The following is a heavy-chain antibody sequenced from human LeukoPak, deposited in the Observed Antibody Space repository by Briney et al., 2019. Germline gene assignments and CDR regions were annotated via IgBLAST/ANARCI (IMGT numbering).Heavy chain of an antibody. CDR3: ARELYCSAGACSFDY. Sequence: SQTLSLTCAISGDSVSSNSVAWNWIRQSPSRGLEWLGRTFYRSTWYNEYAVSVRSRITINPDTSKNQFSLQVNSVTPEDTAVYYCARELYCSAGACSFDYWGQGTLVTVSS. J-gene: IGHJ4*02. V-gene: IGHV6-1*01. CDR2: TFYRSTWYN. D-gene: IGHD2-15*01. CDR1: GDSVSSNSVA.